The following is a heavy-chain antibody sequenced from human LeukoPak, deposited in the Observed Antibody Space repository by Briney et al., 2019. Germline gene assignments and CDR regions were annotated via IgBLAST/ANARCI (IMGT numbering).Heavy chain of an antibody. V-gene: IGHV3-15*01. Sequence: GGSLRLSCAASGFTFSNAWMSWVRQAPDKGLEWVGRIKSKTDGGTTDYVAPVKGRFTISRDDSKNTLYLQMNSLKTEDTAVYYCTTAFYGSTSMVTGLDYWGQGTLVSVSS. CDR1: GFTFSNAW. CDR3: TTAFYGSTSMVTGLDY. J-gene: IGHJ4*02. D-gene: IGHD5-18*01. CDR2: IKSKTDGGTT.